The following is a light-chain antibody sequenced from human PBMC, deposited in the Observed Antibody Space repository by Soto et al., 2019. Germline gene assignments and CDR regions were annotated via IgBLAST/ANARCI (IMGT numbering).Light chain of an antibody. J-gene: IGLJ2*01. V-gene: IGLV2-14*01. CDR2: DVS. CDR1: SSDVGGYNY. Sequence: QSALTQPASVSGSPGQSITISCTGTSSDVGGYNYVSWYQQHPGKAPKLMIYDVSNRPSGVSNRFSGSKSGNTASLPISGLQAEDEDDYYCSSYTSSSTPVVFGGGTKVTVL. CDR3: SSYTSSSTPVV.